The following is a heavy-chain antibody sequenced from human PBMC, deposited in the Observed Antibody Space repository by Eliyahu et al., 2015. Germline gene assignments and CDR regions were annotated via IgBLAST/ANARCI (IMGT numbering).Heavy chain of an antibody. CDR2: IRSKAYGGTT. D-gene: IGHD4-17*01. J-gene: IGHJ3*02. CDR1: GFTFGXXA. V-gene: IGHV3-49*03. CDR3: TIFTTVTTSLDAFDI. Sequence: EVQLVESGGGLVQXGRSXRLSCTAXGFTFGXXAMXWFRQAPGKGMGWVGFIRSKAYGGTTEYAASVKGRFTISRDDSKSIAYLQMNSLKTEDTAVYYCTIFTTVTTSLDAFDIWGQGTMVTVSS.